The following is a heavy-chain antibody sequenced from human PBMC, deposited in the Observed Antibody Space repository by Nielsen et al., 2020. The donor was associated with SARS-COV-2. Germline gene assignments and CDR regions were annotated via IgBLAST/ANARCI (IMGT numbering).Heavy chain of an antibody. CDR3: AREEGYCSRTSCYGADNFDY. CDR1: TASSNY. D-gene: IGHD2-2*01. J-gene: IGHJ4*02. CDR2: IYSGGST. Sequence: GESLKISCAVTASSNYISWVRQAPGKGLEWVSIIYSGGSTYYADSVKGRFTISRDDAGNSLFLHMNRLRAEDTAIYFCAREEGYCSRTSCYGADNFDYWGRGTLVTVSS. V-gene: IGHV3-53*01.